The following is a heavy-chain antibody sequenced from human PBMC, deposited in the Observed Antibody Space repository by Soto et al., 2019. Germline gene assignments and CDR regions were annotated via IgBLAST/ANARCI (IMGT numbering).Heavy chain of an antibody. CDR2: IIPIFGTA. V-gene: IGHV1-69*13. CDR3: ARDRGYSSGWALVGYGMDV. D-gene: IGHD6-19*01. Sequence: SVKVSCKASGGTFSSYAISWVRQAPGQGLEWMGGIIPIFGTANYAQKFQGRVTITADESTSTAYMELSSLRSEDTAVYYCARDRGYSSGWALVGYGMDVWGQGTTVTVSS. J-gene: IGHJ6*02. CDR1: GGTFSSYA.